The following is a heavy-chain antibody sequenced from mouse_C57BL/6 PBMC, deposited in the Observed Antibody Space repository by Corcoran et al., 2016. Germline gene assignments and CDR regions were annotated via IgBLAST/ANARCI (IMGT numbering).Heavy chain of an antibody. CDR1: GYTFTTDG. Sequence: QIQLVQSGPELKKPGETVKISCKASGYTFTTDGMSWVKQAPGKGLKWMGWINTYSGVPTYADDFKGRFAFSLETSASTAYLQINNLKNEDTATYFCARSIYYYGSSHLDYWGQGTTLTVSS. V-gene: IGHV9-3*01. CDR2: INTYSGVP. J-gene: IGHJ2*01. D-gene: IGHD1-1*01. CDR3: ARSIYYYGSSHLDY.